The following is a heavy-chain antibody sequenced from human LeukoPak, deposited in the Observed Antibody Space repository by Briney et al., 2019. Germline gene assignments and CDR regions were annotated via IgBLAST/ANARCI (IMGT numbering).Heavy chain of an antibody. CDR3: ATDRGSAWSFDY. J-gene: IGHJ4*02. D-gene: IGHD6-19*01. V-gene: IGHV1-2*02. CDR1: GYTFTSYG. Sequence: ASVKVSCKASGYTFTSYGISWVRQAPGQGLEWMGWISPNSGDTNYAQKFQGRVTMTRDTSISTAYMELSRLKSDDTAVYYCATDRGSAWSFDYWGQGTLVTVSS. CDR2: ISPNSGDT.